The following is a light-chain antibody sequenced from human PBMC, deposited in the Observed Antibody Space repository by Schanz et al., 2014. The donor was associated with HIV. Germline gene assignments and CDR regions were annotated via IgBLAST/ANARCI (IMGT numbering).Light chain of an antibody. Sequence: EILMTQSPATLSVSPGERATLSCRASETINNNLAWYQHKPGQAPRLLIYDAFTRATGVPVRFSGSGSGTEFTLTISGLQSEDFALYYCQQYSDWPPSTFGQGTKVEIK. J-gene: IGKJ2*01. CDR2: DAF. CDR1: ETINNN. V-gene: IGKV3-15*01. CDR3: QQYSDWPPST.